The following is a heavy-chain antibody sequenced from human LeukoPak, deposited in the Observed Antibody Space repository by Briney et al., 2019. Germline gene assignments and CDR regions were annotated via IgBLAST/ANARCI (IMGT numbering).Heavy chain of an antibody. CDR1: GFTFSNYA. CDR3: AREPSGNFGQLVSSAEYFQH. J-gene: IGHJ1*01. CDR2: ISFDGDNE. V-gene: IGHV3-30-3*01. D-gene: IGHD5/OR15-5a*01. Sequence: GGSLRLSCATSGFTFSNYAIHWVRQAPGKGLEWEADISFDGDNEYYADSVRGRFMIARDNSKNTVYLQMNSLTIEDTAVYYCAREPSGNFGQLVSSAEYFQHWGQGTRVTVSS.